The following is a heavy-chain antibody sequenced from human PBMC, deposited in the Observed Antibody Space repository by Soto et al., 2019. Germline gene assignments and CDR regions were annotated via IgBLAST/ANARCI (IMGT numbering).Heavy chain of an antibody. CDR2: IIPILGIA. J-gene: IGHJ3*02. D-gene: IGHD3-3*01. Sequence: SVKVSCKTSGGTFSSYTIGWVRQAPGQGLEWMGRIIPILGIANYAQKFQGRVTITADKSTSTAYMELSSLRSEDTAVYYCARDNLYDFWSGPRLNAFDIWGQGTMVTVSS. V-gene: IGHV1-69*04. CDR1: GGTFSSYT. CDR3: ARDNLYDFWSGPRLNAFDI.